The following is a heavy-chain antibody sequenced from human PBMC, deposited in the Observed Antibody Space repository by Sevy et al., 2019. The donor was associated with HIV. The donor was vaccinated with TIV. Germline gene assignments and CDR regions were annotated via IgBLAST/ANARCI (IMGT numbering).Heavy chain of an antibody. D-gene: IGHD1-26*01. Sequence: GGSLRLSCTASGFTFGDYCMSWVRQAPGKGLEWVAFLKSKAYGGTVDHAASVKGRFTISKDDSKSIAYPQMNDLNTGGTGVYYCTRWEGGQSIFDFWGQGALVTVSS. V-gene: IGHV3-49*04. J-gene: IGHJ4*02. CDR2: LKSKAYGGTV. CDR3: TRWEGGQSIFDF. CDR1: GFTFGDYC.